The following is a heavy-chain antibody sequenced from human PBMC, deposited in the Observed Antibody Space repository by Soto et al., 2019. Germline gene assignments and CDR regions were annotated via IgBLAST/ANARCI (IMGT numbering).Heavy chain of an antibody. CDR1: GYSFTSYW. V-gene: IGHV5-51*01. CDR3: ARHGYSGYEKRGYYYYGMDV. J-gene: IGHJ6*02. D-gene: IGHD5-12*01. Sequence: GESLKISCKGSGYSFTSYWIGWVRQMPGKGLEWMGIIYPGDSDTRCSPSFQGQVTISADKSISTAYLQWSSLKASDTAMYYCARHGYSGYEKRGYYYYGMDVWGQGTTVTVSS. CDR2: IYPGDSDT.